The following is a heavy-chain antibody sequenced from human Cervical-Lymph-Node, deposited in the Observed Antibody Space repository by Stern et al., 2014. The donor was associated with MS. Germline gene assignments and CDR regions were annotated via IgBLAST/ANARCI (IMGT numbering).Heavy chain of an antibody. D-gene: IGHD2-2*01. CDR2: IYPSDSDT. J-gene: IGHJ5*02. Sequence: EVHLVESGAEVKKPGESLKISCKGSGYSFASYWIGWVRQMPGKGLEWMGIIYPSDSDTRYSPSFQGQVTISADKSINTAYLQWSSLKASDTAMYYCARRHCSSRRCGWFDPWGQGTLVTVSS. CDR1: GYSFASYW. V-gene: IGHV5-51*01. CDR3: ARRHCSSRRCGWFDP.